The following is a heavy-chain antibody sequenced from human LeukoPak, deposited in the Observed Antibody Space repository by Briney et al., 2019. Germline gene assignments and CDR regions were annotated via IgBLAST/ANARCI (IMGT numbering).Heavy chain of an antibody. CDR1: GGSISSGSYY. J-gene: IGHJ5*02. D-gene: IGHD6-6*01. CDR3: ATTPVSIAARANWFDP. V-gene: IGHV4-61*02. CDR2: IYTSGST. Sequence: SQTLSLTCTVSGGSISSGSYYWSWIRQPAGKGLEWIVRIYTSGSTNYNPSLKSRVTISVDTSKNQFSLKLSSVTAADTAVYYCATTPVSIAARANWFDPWGQGTLVTVSS.